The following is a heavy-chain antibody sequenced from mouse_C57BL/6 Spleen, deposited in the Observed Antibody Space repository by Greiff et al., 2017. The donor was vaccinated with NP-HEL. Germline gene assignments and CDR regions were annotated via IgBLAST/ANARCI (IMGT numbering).Heavy chain of an antibody. CDR1: GYTFTSYW. V-gene: IGHV1-55*01. CDR2: IYPGSGST. Sequence: QVQLQQPGAELVKPGASVKMSCKASGYTFTSYWITWVKQRPGQGLEWIGDIYPGSGSTNYNEKFKSKATLTVDTSSSTAYMQLSSLTSEDSAVYYCAREGLITTVACDYWGQGTTLTVSS. D-gene: IGHD1-1*01. J-gene: IGHJ2*01. CDR3: AREGLITTVACDY.